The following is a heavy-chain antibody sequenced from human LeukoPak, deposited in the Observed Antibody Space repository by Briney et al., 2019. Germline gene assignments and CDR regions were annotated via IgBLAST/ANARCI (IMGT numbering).Heavy chain of an antibody. Sequence: PSETLSLTCTVSGGSISSYYWSWIRQPPGKGLEWIGYIYYSGSTNYNPSLKSRVTISVDTSKNQFSLKLSSVTAADTVVYYCARDLAGTSDYWGQGTLVTVSS. D-gene: IGHD6-19*01. V-gene: IGHV4-59*12. CDR1: GGSISSYY. CDR3: ARDLAGTSDY. J-gene: IGHJ4*02. CDR2: IYYSGST.